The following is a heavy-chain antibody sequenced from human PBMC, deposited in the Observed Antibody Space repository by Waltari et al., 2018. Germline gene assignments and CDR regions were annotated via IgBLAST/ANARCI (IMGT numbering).Heavy chain of an antibody. D-gene: IGHD1-1*01. CDR3: AREGLHGSNTITDF. CDR1: GYSFTIYA. Sequence: QLVPAGSKLKKPGPSGKVSCRASGYSFTIYAMNWVRRAPGQGLEWMGWINTHPGEPTYAQGFTGRFVFSLDSSVSTAYLQINNLKSEDTAVYYCAREGLHGSNTITDFWGQGTLVTVSS. CDR2: INTHPGEP. J-gene: IGHJ4*02. V-gene: IGHV7-4-1*02.